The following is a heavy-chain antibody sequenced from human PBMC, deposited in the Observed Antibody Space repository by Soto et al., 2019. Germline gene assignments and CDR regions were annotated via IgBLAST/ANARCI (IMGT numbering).Heavy chain of an antibody. V-gene: IGHV3-23*01. CDR2: ISGSGSST. CDR1: GFTFSSYA. J-gene: IGHJ6*02. CDR3: TRDFSYYGLDV. Sequence: GGSLRLSCAGSGFTFSSYAKSWVRQAPGKGLEWVSSISGSGSSTYYADSVKGRFTISRDNAKNTLYLQMNSLRAEDTAVYYCTRDFSYYGLDVWGLGTTVTVSS. D-gene: IGHD3-10*01.